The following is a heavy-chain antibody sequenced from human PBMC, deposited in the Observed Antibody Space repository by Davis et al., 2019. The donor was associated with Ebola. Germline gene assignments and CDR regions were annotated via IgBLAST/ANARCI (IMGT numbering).Heavy chain of an antibody. D-gene: IGHD4-17*01. CDR1: GGSISSSSYY. CDR3: ATWHGDPNYYFEY. J-gene: IGHJ4*02. Sequence: PSETLSLTCTVSGGSISSSSYYWGWIRQPPGKGLEWIGYIYFSGNTYYNPSLKSRLTISIDTSKNQFSLKLTSVTAADTAVYYCATWHGDPNYYFEYWGQGTLVTVSS. V-gene: IGHV4-31*03. CDR2: IYFSGNT.